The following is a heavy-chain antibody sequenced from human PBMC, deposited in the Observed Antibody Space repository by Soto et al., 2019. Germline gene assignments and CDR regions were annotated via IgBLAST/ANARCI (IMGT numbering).Heavy chain of an antibody. CDR2: ISSSSSYI. Sequence: EVQLVESGGGLVKHGGSLRLSCAASGFTFSSYSMNWVRQAPGKGLEWVSSISSSSSYIYYADSVKGRFTISRDNSKNSLYLQINSLRAEDTAVYYCARDKVAGTRYFDLWGRGTLVTVAS. CDR1: GFTFSSYS. D-gene: IGHD6-19*01. J-gene: IGHJ2*01. CDR3: ARDKVAGTRYFDL. V-gene: IGHV3-21*01.